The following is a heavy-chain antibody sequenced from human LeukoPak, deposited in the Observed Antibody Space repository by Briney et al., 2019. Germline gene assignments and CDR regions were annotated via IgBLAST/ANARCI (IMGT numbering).Heavy chain of an antibody. CDR2: IIPIFDTA. CDR3: ASSNLGERYCSSTSCYHYYYYMDV. V-gene: IGHV1-69*13. CDR1: GGIFSSYA. Sequence: SVKVSCKASGGIFSSYAISWVRQAPGQGLEWMGGIIPIFDTANYAQKFLGRVTITADESTSTAYMELSSLRSEDTAVYYCASSNLGERYCSSTSCYHYYYYMDVWGKGTTVTVSS. D-gene: IGHD2-2*01. J-gene: IGHJ6*03.